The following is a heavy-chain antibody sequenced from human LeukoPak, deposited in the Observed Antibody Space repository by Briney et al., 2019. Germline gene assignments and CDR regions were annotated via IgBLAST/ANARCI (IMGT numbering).Heavy chain of an antibody. V-gene: IGHV4-59*01. D-gene: IGHD6-13*01. CDR3: ARGVYIAAAKYGY. CDR2: IYYSGTT. CDR1: GGSISSYY. Sequence: PSETLSLTCTVSGGSISSYYWSWIRQPPGKGLEWIGYIYYSGTTNYNPSLKSRVTISVDTSKNQFSLKLSSVTAADTAVYYCARGVYIAAAKYGYWGQGTLVTVSS. J-gene: IGHJ4*02.